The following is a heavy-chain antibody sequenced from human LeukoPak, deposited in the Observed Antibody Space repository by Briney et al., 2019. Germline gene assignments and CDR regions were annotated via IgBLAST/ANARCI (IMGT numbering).Heavy chain of an antibody. D-gene: IGHD3-16*02. CDR3: ARVVLGYVWGSYRSYYFDY. CDR2: IYTSGST. J-gene: IGHJ4*02. Sequence: SETLSLTCTVSGGSISSYYWSWIRQPAGKGLEWIGRIYTSGSTNYNPSLKSRVTMSVDTSKNQFSLKLSSVTAADTAVYYCARVVLGYVWGSYRSYYFDYWGQGTLVTVSS. CDR1: GGSISSYY. V-gene: IGHV4-4*07.